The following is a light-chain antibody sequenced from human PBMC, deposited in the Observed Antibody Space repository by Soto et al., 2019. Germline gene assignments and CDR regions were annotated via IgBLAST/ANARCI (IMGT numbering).Light chain of an antibody. CDR2: DAS. CDR1: ENIKNW. J-gene: IGKJ1*01. CDR3: QQYDVHPKT. Sequence: DVQISQSPSTLAASVGERVTITCRASENIKNWLAWYQQTPGKAPKVLISDASRLETGVPSRFSGSGYGTDFTLTITSLQTDDFGTYHCQQYDVHPKTFGQGTKVDIK. V-gene: IGKV1-5*01.